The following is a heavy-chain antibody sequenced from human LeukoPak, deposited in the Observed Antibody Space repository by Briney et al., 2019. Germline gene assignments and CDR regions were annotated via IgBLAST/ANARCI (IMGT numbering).Heavy chain of an antibody. CDR3: GRRAYYTGLDV. J-gene: IGHJ6*02. CDR1: GYSFTSYW. CDR2: IYPGDSDI. Sequence: KFGESLKISCKGSGYSFTSYWIGWVRQTPGKGLEYMGIIYPGDSDIRYSPSFQGQVTISADKSISTAYLQWSSLKASDTAMYYCGRRAYYTGLDVGAQGTTVTVPS. V-gene: IGHV5-51*01.